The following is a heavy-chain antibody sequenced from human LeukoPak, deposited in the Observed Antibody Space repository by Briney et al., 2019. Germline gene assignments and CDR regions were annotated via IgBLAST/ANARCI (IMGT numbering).Heavy chain of an antibody. CDR1: GGSISSGSYY. CDR2: IYTSGST. J-gene: IGHJ4*02. V-gene: IGHV4-61*02. Sequence: SETLSLTCTVSGGSISSGSYYWSWIRQPAGKGLEWIGRIYTSGSTNYNPSLKSRVTISVDTSKNQFSLKLSSVTAADTAVYYCARDPGIAAAGTLSDYWGQGTLVTVSS. D-gene: IGHD6-13*01. CDR3: ARDPGIAAAGTLSDY.